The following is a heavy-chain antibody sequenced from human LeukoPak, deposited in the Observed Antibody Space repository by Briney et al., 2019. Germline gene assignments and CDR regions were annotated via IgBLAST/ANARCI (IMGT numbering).Heavy chain of an antibody. CDR3: AKALRQIAAAGTSYGYFDL. Sequence: PGGSLRLSCAASGFTFSSYAMSWVRQAPGKGLEWVSAISGSGGSTYYADSVKGRFTISRDNSKNTLYLQMNSLRAEDTAVYYCAKALRQIAAAGTSYGYFDLWGRGTLVTVSS. CDR1: GFTFSSYA. CDR2: ISGSGGST. D-gene: IGHD6-13*01. J-gene: IGHJ2*01. V-gene: IGHV3-23*01.